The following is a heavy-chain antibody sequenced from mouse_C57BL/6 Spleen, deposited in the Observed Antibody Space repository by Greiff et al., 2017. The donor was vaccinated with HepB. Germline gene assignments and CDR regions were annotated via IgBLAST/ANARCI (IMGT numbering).Heavy chain of an antibody. CDR3: ATPTGAYFDY. Sequence: VQLQQSGPELVKPGASVKISCKASGYAFSSSWMNWVKQRPGKGLEWIGRIYPGDGDTNYNGKFKGKATLTADKSSSTAYMQLSSLTSEDSAVYFCATPTGAYFDYWGQGTTLTVSS. J-gene: IGHJ2*01. CDR1: GYAFSSSW. V-gene: IGHV1-82*01. CDR2: IYPGDGDT.